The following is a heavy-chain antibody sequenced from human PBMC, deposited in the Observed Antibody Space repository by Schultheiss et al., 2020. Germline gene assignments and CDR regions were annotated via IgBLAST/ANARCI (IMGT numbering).Heavy chain of an antibody. CDR3: ARGKGVRHAVMESAIQFFDY. CDR1: GVSIRNNMYY. V-gene: IGHV4-39*02. Sequence: SETLSLTCSVSGVSIRNNMYYWGWIRQPPGKGLEWIGSSYFSGSFYYNPSLKSRLTMSVDVSKDHFSLRLSSVSAADTAIYYCARGKGVRHAVMESAIQFFDYWGQGTLVTVSS. CDR2: SYFSGSF. D-gene: IGHD3-16*01. J-gene: IGHJ4*02.